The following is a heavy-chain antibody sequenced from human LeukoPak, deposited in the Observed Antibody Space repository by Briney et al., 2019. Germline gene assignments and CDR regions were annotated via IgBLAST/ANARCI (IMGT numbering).Heavy chain of an antibody. V-gene: IGHV3-64*02. J-gene: IGHJ4*02. CDR1: GFIFRDYS. D-gene: IGHD5-12*01. Sequence: PGGSLRLSCAASGFIFRDYSMHWVRQAPGKGLEYVSAISSNGGNTYHADSVKGRFTISRDNSENTLYLQMGRLRGEDTAVYYCARVGEATAFDYWGQGTLVTVSS. CDR2: ISSNGGNT. CDR3: ARVGEATAFDY.